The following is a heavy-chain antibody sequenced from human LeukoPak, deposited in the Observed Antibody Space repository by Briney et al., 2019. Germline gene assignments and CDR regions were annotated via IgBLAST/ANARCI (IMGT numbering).Heavy chain of an antibody. J-gene: IGHJ4*02. V-gene: IGHV3-43*02. CDR1: GCMFDESA. CDR3: AKEYYSQTSDYFDN. Sequence: GGSLRLSCAASGCMFDESAMHWVRQAPGKGLEWVSLISGDGVSTFYADSVKGRFTISRDNSKNSLSLQMDSLTTEDTALYYCAKEYYSQTSDYFDNWGQGILVTVSS. D-gene: IGHD3-10*01. CDR2: ISGDGVST.